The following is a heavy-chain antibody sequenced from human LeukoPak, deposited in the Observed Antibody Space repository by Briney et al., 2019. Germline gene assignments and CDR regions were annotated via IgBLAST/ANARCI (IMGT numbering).Heavy chain of an antibody. CDR1: GFTFNNYA. J-gene: IGHJ4*02. CDR3: AKVGVDTAMVTGDY. V-gene: IGHV3-23*01. D-gene: IGHD5-18*01. Sequence: GGSLRLSCAASGFTFNNYAMSWVRQAPGKGLEWVSASSASGDSPYYADSVKGRFTISRDNSKNTLYLQMNSLRAEDTAVYYCAKVGVDTAMVTGDYWSQGTLVTVSS. CDR2: SSASGDSP.